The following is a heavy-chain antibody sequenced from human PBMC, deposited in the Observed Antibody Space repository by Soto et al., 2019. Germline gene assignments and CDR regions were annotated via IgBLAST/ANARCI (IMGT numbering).Heavy chain of an antibody. J-gene: IGHJ4*02. CDR1: GFTFRTYD. CDR2: VSYDATYQ. Sequence: QMQLVESGGGMVQPGNSLRLSCAVSGFTFRTYDMHWVRQAPGRGLEWVAVVSYDATYQNYAESVKGRFTVSRYNSKNTLYLQMNSLRAEDTAVYYWAKVSSSKSSAVTCDSWGRGTLVTVSS. V-gene: IGHV3-30*18. D-gene: IGHD1-26*01. CDR3: AKVSSSKSSAVTCDS.